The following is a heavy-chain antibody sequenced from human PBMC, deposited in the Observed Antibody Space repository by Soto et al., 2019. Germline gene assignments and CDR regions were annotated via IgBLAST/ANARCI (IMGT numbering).Heavy chain of an antibody. V-gene: IGHV1-3*01. D-gene: IGHD5-12*01. CDR2: INAGNDNT. J-gene: IGHJ4*02. CDR3: ARDGYSGYPPKFDY. CDR1: GSTFNTYA. Sequence: ASVKVSCKASGSTFNTYAMHWVRQAPGQGLEWMGWINAGNDNTKYSQKFQGRVTITRDTSATTAYMELNSLRAEDTAVYYCARDGYSGYPPKFDYWGQGTLVTVSS.